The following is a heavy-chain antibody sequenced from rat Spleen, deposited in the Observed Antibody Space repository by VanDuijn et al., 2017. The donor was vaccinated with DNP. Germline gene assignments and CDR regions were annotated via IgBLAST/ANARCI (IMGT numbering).Heavy chain of an antibody. CDR1: GFTFSDYN. Sequence: EVQQVESGGGLVQPGRSLKLSCAVSGFTFSDYNMAWVRQAPKKGLEWVATSIYDDSRTYYRDSVKGRFTISRDNAKSTLYLQMDSLRSEDTALYYCASRGGTYYFDNWGQGVMVTVSS. J-gene: IGHJ2*01. D-gene: IGHD1-11*01. V-gene: IGHV5S10*01. CDR2: SIYDDSRT. CDR3: ASRGGTYYFDN.